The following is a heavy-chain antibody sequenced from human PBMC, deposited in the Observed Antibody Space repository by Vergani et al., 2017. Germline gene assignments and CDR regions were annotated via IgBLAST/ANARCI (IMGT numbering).Heavy chain of an antibody. CDR3: ARGRYCSSTSCYSTYYYYMDV. CDR1: GFTFSSYS. CDR2: ISSSSSYI. Sequence: EVQLVESGGGLVKPGGSLRLSCAASGFTFSSYSMNWVRQAPGKGLEWVSSISSSSSYIYYADSVKGRFTISRDNAKNSLYLQMNSLRAEDTAVYYCARGRYCSSTSCYSTYYYYMDVWGKGTTVTVSS. D-gene: IGHD2-2*01. V-gene: IGHV3-21*01. J-gene: IGHJ6*03.